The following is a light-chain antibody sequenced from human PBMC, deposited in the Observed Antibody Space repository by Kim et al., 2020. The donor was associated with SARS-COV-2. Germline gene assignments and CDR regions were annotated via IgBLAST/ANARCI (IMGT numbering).Light chain of an antibody. Sequence: GSVRDRVNNTCQARQDISNYLNWYQQKPGKAPKLLIYDASNLETGVPSRFSGSGSGTDFTFTISSLQPEDIATYYCQQYDNLPLYTLGQGTKLEI. CDR2: DAS. CDR3: QQYDNLPLYT. V-gene: IGKV1-33*01. J-gene: IGKJ2*01. CDR1: QDISNY.